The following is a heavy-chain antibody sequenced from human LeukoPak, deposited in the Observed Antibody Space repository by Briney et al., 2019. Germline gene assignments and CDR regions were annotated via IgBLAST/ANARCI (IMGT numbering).Heavy chain of an antibody. Sequence: PSQTLSLTCTVSGGSISSGGYYWSWIRQHPGKGLEWIGYIYYSGSTYYNPSLKSRVTISVDTSKNQFSLKLSSVTAADTAVYYCARVKPVPTVSFDPWGQGTLVTVSS. D-gene: IGHD4-17*01. CDR3: ARVKPVPTVSFDP. CDR2: IYYSGST. J-gene: IGHJ5*02. V-gene: IGHV4-31*03. CDR1: GGSISSGGYY.